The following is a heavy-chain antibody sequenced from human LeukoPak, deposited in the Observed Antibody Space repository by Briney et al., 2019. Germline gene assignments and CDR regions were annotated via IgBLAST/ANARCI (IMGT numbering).Heavy chain of an antibody. J-gene: IGHJ4*02. V-gene: IGHV3-23*01. CDR3: AKAQDSSGWYVHFDS. Sequence: PGASLRLSCAASGFTFGNYAMNWVRQGPGKGLXXXXXISAIGGSTYDADSVKGRFIISRDNSKNTVYLQMYSLRAADTAVYYCAKAQDSSGWYVHFDSWGQGTLVTVSS. CDR1: GFTFGNYA. CDR2: ISAIGGST. D-gene: IGHD6-19*01.